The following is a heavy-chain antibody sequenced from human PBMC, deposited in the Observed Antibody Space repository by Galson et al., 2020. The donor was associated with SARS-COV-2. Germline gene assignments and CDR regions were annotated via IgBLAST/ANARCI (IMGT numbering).Heavy chain of an antibody. Sequence: ASETLSLTCTVSGGSTSSGDYYWSWIRQPPGKGLEWIGYIYYSGSTYYNPSLKSRVTISVDTSKNQFSLKLSSVTAADTAVYYCARVTMIVPSVYYFDYWGQGTLVTVSS. D-gene: IGHD3-22*01. CDR3: ARVTMIVPSVYYFDY. CDR1: GGSTSSGDYY. J-gene: IGHJ4*02. CDR2: IYYSGST. V-gene: IGHV4-30-4*01.